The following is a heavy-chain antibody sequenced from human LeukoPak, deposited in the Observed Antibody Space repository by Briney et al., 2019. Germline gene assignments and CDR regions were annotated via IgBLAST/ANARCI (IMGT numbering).Heavy chain of an antibody. V-gene: IGHV3-30-3*01. D-gene: IGHD4-23*01. CDR3: ARPPGGNQPFDY. CDR1: GFTFSSYA. Sequence: GGSLRLSCAASGFTFSSYAMHWVRQAPGKGLEWVAVISYDGSNNYYADSVKGRFTISRDNAKNTLYLQMNSLRAEDTAVYYCARPPGGNQPFDYWGQGTLVTVSS. CDR2: ISYDGSNN. J-gene: IGHJ4*02.